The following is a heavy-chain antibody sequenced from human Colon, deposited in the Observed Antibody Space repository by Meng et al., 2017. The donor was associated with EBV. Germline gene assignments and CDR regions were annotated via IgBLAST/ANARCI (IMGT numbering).Heavy chain of an antibody. J-gene: IGHJ5*02. D-gene: IGHD2-8*02. CDR3: ARDGGVTHIP. CDR1: GTSISTSNW. V-gene: IGHV4-4*02. CDR2: IYHNGQT. Sequence: QVWLKGSGEGLLKPSGILSLTCAVSGTSISTSNWWSWIRQSPGEGLEWIGAIYHNGQTNYNPSLKSRVSMSVDESKNEFSLNLKSVTAADTAVYYCARDGGVTHIPWGQGVLVTVSS.